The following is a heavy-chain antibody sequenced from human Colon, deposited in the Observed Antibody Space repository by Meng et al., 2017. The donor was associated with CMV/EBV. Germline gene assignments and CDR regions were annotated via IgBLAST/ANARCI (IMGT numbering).Heavy chain of an antibody. J-gene: IGHJ4*02. CDR1: GFPFSGYA. Sequence: GESLKISCAASGFPFSGYALAWVRQAPGKGLEWISAISGSGDSTYYADSVKGRFTISRDNFRNTVILQMSSMKVEDTAVYYCARGQFLHYFDDWGRGTLVTVSS. V-gene: IGHV3-23*01. CDR2: ISGSGDST. CDR3: ARGQFLHYFDD. D-gene: IGHD2/OR15-2a*01.